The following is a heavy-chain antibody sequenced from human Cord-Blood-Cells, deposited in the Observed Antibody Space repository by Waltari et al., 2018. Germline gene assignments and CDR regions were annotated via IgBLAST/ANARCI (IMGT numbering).Heavy chain of an antibody. CDR3: ARHRGAYCGGDCYYFDY. J-gene: IGHJ4*02. V-gene: IGHV4-39*01. CDR1: GGSISSSSYY. Sequence: QLQLQESGPGLVKPSETLSLTCTVSGGSISSSSYYWGWIRQPPGKGLEWIGSMYYSGSTYYNPPLKSRVTISVDTCKNQFSLKLSSVTAADTAVYYCARHRGAYCGGDCYYFDYWGQGTLVTVSS. CDR2: MYYSGST. D-gene: IGHD2-21*02.